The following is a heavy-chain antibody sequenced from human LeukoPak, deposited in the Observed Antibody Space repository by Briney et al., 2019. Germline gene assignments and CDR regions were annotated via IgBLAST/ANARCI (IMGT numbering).Heavy chain of an antibody. V-gene: IGHV1-2*02. CDR3: VSLPGIEVDPQGGSA. CDR1: RYTYTGYF. CDR2: INPKSGDT. D-gene: IGHD6-19*01. J-gene: IGHJ4*02. Sequence: ASVKVSCKASRYTYTGYFMHWVRQAPGQGLEWMGWINPKSGDTNYAQKVHVRVTMTRYTSISPAYMDMNKLRADDTAVCYCVSLPGIEVDPQGGSAWGQETLVTVSS.